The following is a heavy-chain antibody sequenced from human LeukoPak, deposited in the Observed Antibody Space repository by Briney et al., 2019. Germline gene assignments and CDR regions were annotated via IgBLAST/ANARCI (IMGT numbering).Heavy chain of an antibody. V-gene: IGHV1-2*02. J-gene: IGHJ5*02. CDR2: INPNSGDT. CDR1: GYTFTGYF. CDR3: ARGYGSWYYYNIGSNWFDP. D-gene: IGHD6-13*01. Sequence: ASVKVSCKASGYTFTGYFMHWVRQAPGQGLEWMAWINPNSGDTNYAQNFQGRVTITRDTSISTAYMELRSLRSEDTAVYYCARGYGSWYYYNIGSNWFDPWGQGTLVTVSS.